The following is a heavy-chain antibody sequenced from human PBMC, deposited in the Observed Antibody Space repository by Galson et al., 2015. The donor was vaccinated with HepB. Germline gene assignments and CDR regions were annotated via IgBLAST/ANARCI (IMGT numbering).Heavy chain of an antibody. D-gene: IGHD4-17*01. CDR1: GFTFSGSA. CDR2: IRSKANSYAT. Sequence: SLRLSCAASGFTFSGSALHWVRQASGKGLEWVGRIRSKANSYATAYAASVKGRFTISRDDSKNTAYLQMNSLKTEDTAVYYCTRHEDGDSGPILYYYYYMDVWGKGTTVIVSS. CDR3: TRHEDGDSGPILYYYYYMDV. V-gene: IGHV3-73*01. J-gene: IGHJ6*03.